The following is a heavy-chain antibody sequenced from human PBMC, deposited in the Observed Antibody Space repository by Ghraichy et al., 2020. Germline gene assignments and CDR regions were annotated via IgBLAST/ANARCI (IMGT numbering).Heavy chain of an antibody. V-gene: IGHV3-64D*06. D-gene: IGHD6-13*01. CDR2: VSNNGGST. CDR1: GFTFSSYA. Sequence: SCSASGFTFSSYALHWVRQAPGKGLEYLSAVSNNGGSTYYADSVKGRFTISRDNFQNTLYLQMSSLRAEDTAVYYCVKDTSSWYYFDYWGQGTLVTVSS. CDR3: VKDTSSWYYFDY. J-gene: IGHJ4*02.